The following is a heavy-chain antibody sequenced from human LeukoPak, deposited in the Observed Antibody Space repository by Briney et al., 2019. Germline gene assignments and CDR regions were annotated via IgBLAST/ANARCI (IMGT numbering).Heavy chain of an antibody. D-gene: IGHD3-22*01. V-gene: IGHV3-23*01. Sequence: GGSLRLSCAASGFTFSSYAMSWVRQAPGKGLEWVSVISGSGGSTYYADSVKGRFTISRDNSKNTLYLQMNSLRAEDTAVYYCAKTSYDSSGYYYFDYWGQGTLVTVSS. CDR1: GFTFSSYA. J-gene: IGHJ4*02. CDR2: ISGSGGST. CDR3: AKTSYDSSGYYYFDY.